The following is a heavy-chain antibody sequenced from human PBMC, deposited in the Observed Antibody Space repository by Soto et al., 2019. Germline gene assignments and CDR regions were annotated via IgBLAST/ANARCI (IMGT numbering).Heavy chain of an antibody. J-gene: IGHJ3*02. Sequence: PSETLSLTCAVYGGSFSGYYWSWILQPPGKGLEWIGEINHSGSTNYNPSLKSRVTISVDTSKNQFSLKLSSVTAADTAVYYCATEVVVAADDAFDIWGQGTMVTVSS. D-gene: IGHD2-15*01. CDR3: ATEVVVAADDAFDI. V-gene: IGHV4-34*01. CDR2: INHSGST. CDR1: GGSFSGYY.